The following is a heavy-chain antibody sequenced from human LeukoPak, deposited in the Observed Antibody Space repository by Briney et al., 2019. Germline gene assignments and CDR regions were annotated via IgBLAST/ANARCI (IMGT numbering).Heavy chain of an antibody. CDR1: GFGLGGYA. D-gene: IGHD3-3*01. V-gene: IGHV3-23*01. Sequence: AGGSLRLSCAASGFGLGGYAMTGFRKAQGRGLEWFPAISGSGGSTYYADSVKGRFTISRDNSKNTLYLQMNSLRAEDTAVYYCAKGDFWSGYYGDLGPSYFDYWGQGTLVTVSS. CDR3: AKGDFWSGYYGDLGPSYFDY. J-gene: IGHJ4*02. CDR2: ISGSGGST.